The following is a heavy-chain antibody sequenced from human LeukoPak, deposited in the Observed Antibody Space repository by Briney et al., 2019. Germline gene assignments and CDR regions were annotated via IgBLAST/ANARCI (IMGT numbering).Heavy chain of an antibody. J-gene: IGHJ1*01. D-gene: IGHD3-22*01. CDR1: GFTFSTYW. Sequence: GGSLRLSCAASGFTFSTYWMHWVRKAPGKGLVWVSRLKSDGSTNYADSVKGRFTISRDNANNTLSLQMNGLRPEDTGVYYCARAPSEIGGYYPEYFRHWGQGTLVTVSS. CDR2: LKSDGST. V-gene: IGHV3-74*01. CDR3: ARAPSEIGGYYPEYFRH.